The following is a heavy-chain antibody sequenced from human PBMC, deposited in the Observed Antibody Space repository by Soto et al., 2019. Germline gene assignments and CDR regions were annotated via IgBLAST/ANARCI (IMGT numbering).Heavy chain of an antibody. J-gene: IGHJ4*02. Sequence: QVQLVQSGVEVKKPGASVKVSCKASGYTFSTYGITWVRQAPGQGLEWMGWISAYNGNTKYAQELQGRVTMTTDTSTSTAYMELRSLRSDDKAVYYCARDYGRWLQPHFDYWGQGTLVTVSS. V-gene: IGHV1-18*04. CDR1: GYTFSTYG. CDR3: ARDYGRWLQPHFDY. CDR2: ISAYNGNT. D-gene: IGHD5-12*01.